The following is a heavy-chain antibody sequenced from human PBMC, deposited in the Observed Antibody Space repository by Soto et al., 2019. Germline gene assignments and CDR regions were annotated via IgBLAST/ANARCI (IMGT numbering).Heavy chain of an antibody. V-gene: IGHV5-10-1*01. Sequence: FCKGSGYSFTSYWRGWGRHMPRQRLEWMGRIDLSHFSTNHSPPVQRDVTIAADHSISTAYLQWSSLKASDTAMFYCARSSCRRNSEGHFDYWGQGTLVTVS. J-gene: IGHJ4*02. D-gene: IGHD4-4*01. CDR1: GYSFTSYW. CDR3: ARSSCRRNSEGHFDY. CDR2: IDLSHFST.